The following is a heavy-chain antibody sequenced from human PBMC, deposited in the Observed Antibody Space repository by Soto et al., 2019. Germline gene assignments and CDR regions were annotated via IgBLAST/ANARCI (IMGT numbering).Heavy chain of an antibody. CDR3: ARSLFIASTDTEPFDS. J-gene: IGHJ4*02. Sequence: EVQLLESGGGLVQPGGSLTLSCAASGFTFSSYAMSWVRQAPGKGLEWVSAISGGGNDRFYADSVRGRFTISRDNSRNTLYLQMNSLRAEDTAVHYCARSLFIASTDTEPFDSWGQGTLDTVSS. D-gene: IGHD6-13*01. CDR2: ISGGGNDR. V-gene: IGHV3-23*01. CDR1: GFTFSSYA.